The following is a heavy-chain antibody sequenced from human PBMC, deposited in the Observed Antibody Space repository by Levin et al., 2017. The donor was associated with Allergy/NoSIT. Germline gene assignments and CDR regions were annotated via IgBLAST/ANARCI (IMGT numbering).Heavy chain of an antibody. J-gene: IGHJ4*02. D-gene: IGHD3-22*01. V-gene: IGHV3-21*01. CDR1: GFTFSTCS. Sequence: GGSLRLSCAASGFTFSTCSMNWVRQAPGKGLEWVASISSDGNYIHYADSLKGRFTISRDKAKNSVYLHMNSLRAEDTAVYYCARDLSLNYFDSRGYYAFDYWGQGTLVTVSS. CDR3: ARDLSLNYFDSRGYYAFDY. CDR2: ISSDGNYI.